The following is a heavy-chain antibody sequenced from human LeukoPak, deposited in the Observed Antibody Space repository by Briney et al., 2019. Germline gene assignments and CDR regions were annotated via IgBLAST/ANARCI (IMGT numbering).Heavy chain of an antibody. J-gene: IGHJ4*02. CDR1: GFTFSNYW. D-gene: IGHD2-15*01. CDR2: IKQDGSEK. CDR3: ASLGYCSGGSCYTFDY. V-gene: IGHV3-7*01. Sequence: GGSLRLSCEASGFTFSNYWMSWVRQAPGKGLEWVANIKQDGSEKNYVDSVKGRFTTSRDNAKNSLYLQMNSLRAEDTAVYYCASLGYCSGGSCYTFDYWGQGTLVTVSS.